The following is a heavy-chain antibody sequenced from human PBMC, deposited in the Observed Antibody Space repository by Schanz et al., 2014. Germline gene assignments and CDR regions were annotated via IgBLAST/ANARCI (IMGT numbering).Heavy chain of an antibody. J-gene: IGHJ3*01. V-gene: IGHV1-18*01. CDR1: GYIFGSHG. Sequence: QLMQSGSEVRKPGASVKVSCKASGYIFGSHGMTWVRQAPGQGPELMGWINAHTGNTQYAQKLQDIDNMVRNTATTSEHLDQTKLRTVGTASYYVARVEIAANHYDSPGAFDVWGRGTRVTVSS. CDR2: INAHTGNT. D-gene: IGHD3-22*01. CDR3: ARVEIAANHYDSPGAFDV.